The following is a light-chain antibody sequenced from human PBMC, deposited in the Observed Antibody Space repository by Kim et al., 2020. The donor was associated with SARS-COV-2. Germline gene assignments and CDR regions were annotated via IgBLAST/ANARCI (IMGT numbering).Light chain of an antibody. CDR3: MQSIQSPVT. CDR1: QSLVHSDGYDY. Sequence: PASFSCRSSQSLVHSDGYDYLNWYLQKPGQSPQLLIYMSSNRDSGVPDRFSGSGSGTDFTLKISRVEAEDVGVYYCMQSIQSPVTFGQGTKVDIK. J-gene: IGKJ1*01. V-gene: IGKV2-28*01. CDR2: MSS.